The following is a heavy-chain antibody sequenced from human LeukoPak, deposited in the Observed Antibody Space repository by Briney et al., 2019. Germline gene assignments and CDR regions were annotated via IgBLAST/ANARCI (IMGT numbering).Heavy chain of an antibody. J-gene: IGHJ4*02. CDR1: GGSISSSNYY. CDR2: IYTSGST. V-gene: IGHV4-61*02. CDR3: ARDRRLDTRYYFDY. Sequence: SETLSLTCTVSGGSISSSNYYWSWIRQPAGKGLEWIGRIYTSGSTNYNPSLKSRVTISVDTSKNQFSLKLSSVTAADTAVYYCARDRRLDTRYYFDYWGQGTLVTVSS. D-gene: IGHD6-19*01.